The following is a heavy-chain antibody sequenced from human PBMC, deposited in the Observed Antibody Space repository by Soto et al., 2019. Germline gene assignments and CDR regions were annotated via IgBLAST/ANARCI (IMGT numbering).Heavy chain of an antibody. CDR1: GFSFSSYL. Sequence: GGSLRLSCAASGFSFSSYLMNWVRQAPGKGLEWVANIKQDGSQKYYVDSVKGRFTISRDNAKNSLYLQMNSLRVEDTGVYYCASARHIGPWGQGTLVTVSS. J-gene: IGHJ5*02. CDR3: ASARHIGP. CDR2: IKQDGSQK. D-gene: IGHD2-21*01. V-gene: IGHV3-7*01.